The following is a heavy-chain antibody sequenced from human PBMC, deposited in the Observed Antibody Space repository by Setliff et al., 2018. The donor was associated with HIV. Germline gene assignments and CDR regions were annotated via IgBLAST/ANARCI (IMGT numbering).Heavy chain of an antibody. CDR1: GFTFSGHS. J-gene: IGHJ6*02. CDR2: INSGSDTI. Sequence: GGSLRLSCAASGFTFSGHSMNWVRQAPGEGLEWVAYINSGSDTIYYAESVKGRFTISRDNAENSLYLQMNSLRADETATYYCARKLRPGHGVDVWGQGTTVTVSS. D-gene: IGHD3-10*01. CDR3: ARKLRPGHGVDV. V-gene: IGHV3-48*04.